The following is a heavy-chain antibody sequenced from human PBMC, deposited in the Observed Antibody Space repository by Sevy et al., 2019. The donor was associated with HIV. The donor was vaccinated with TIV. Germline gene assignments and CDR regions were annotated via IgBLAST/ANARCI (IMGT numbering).Heavy chain of an antibody. V-gene: IGHV4-30-4*01. CDR1: GGSISSGDYH. J-gene: IGHJ4*02. D-gene: IGHD4-17*01. CDR3: ARVGPHDYGDEYYFDY. CDR2: IYYSGST. Sequence: SETLSLTCTVSGGSISSGDYHWSWIRQPPGKGLEWIGYIYYSGSTYYNPSLKSRVTISVDTSKNQFSLKLSSVTAADTAVYYCARVGPHDYGDEYYFDYWGQGTLVTVSS.